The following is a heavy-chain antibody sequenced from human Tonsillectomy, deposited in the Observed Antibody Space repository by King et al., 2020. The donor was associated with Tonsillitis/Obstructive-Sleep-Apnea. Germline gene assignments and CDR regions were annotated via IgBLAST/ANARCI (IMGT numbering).Heavy chain of an antibody. CDR1: GYTFTSYY. CDR2: INPSGGST. D-gene: IGHD3-9*01. V-gene: IGHV1-46*01. Sequence: VQLVESGAEVKKPGASVKVSCKASGYTFTSYYMHWVRQAPGQGLEWMGIINPSGGSTSYAQKFQGRVTMTRDTSTSTVYMELSSLRSEDTAVYYCAREDLYYDILTGYYIRFYFDYWGQGTLVTVSS. J-gene: IGHJ4*02. CDR3: AREDLYYDILTGYYIRFYFDY.